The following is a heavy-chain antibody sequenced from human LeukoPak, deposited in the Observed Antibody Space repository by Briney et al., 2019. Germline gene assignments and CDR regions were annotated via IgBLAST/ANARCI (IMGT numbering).Heavy chain of an antibody. CDR1: GGSISNTIYY. J-gene: IGHJ4*02. CDR2: IYYRGNT. CDR3: ARHPSGSPFDY. Sequence: SETLSLTCTVSGGSISNTIYYWGWVRQPPGKGLEWIATIYYRGNTYYNPSLKSRVTISVDTSNNQFSLKLSSVTAADTAVYYCARHPSGSPFDYWGQGTLVTVSS. D-gene: IGHD5-12*01. V-gene: IGHV4-39*01.